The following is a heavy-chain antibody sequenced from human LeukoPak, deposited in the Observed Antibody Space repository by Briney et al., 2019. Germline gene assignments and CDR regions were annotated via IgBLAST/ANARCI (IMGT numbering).Heavy chain of an antibody. J-gene: IGHJ6*02. CDR3: ARGRVSTTRKLVLVTYRLYYYYYGMDV. CDR2: MNPNSGNT. Sequence: GASVKVSCKASGYTFTSYVINWVRQATGQGLEWMGWMNPNSGNTGYAQKFQGRVTMTRNTSISTAYMELSSLRSEDTAVYYCARGRVSTTRKLVLVTYRLYYYYYGMDVWGQGTTVTVSS. D-gene: IGHD2-21*02. CDR1: GYTFTSYV. V-gene: IGHV1-8*01.